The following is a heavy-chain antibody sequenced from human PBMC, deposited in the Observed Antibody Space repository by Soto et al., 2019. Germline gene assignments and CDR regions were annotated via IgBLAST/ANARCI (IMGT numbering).Heavy chain of an antibody. CDR2: IIPILGRA. Sequence: QVQLVQSGAEVKKPGSSVKVSCKASGGTSSSYAISWVRQAPGQGLEGMGGIIPILGRANYAQKCQGRVTITADESTSTAYMELSSLRSEDTAVYYCARGSIGAAVDYFDYWGQGTLVTVSS. J-gene: IGHJ4*02. V-gene: IGHV1-69*01. D-gene: IGHD6-13*01. CDR1: GGTSSSYA. CDR3: ARGSIGAAVDYFDY.